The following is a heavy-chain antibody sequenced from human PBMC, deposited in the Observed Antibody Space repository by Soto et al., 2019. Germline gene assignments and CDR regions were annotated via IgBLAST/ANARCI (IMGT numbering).Heavy chain of an antibody. D-gene: IGHD6-13*01. V-gene: IGHV1-24*01. CDR2: FDPEDGET. CDR1: GYTLTELS. CDR3: ARDVAAAGTGWFDP. Sequence: ASVKVSCKVSGYTLTELSMHWVRQAPGKGLEWMGGFDPEDGETIYAQKFQGRVTMTEDTSTDTAYMELRSLRSDDTAVYYCARDVAAAGTGWFDPWGQGTLVTVSS. J-gene: IGHJ5*02.